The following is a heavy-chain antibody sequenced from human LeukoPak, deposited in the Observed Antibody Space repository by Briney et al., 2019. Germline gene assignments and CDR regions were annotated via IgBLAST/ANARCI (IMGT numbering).Heavy chain of an antibody. V-gene: IGHV3-23*01. Sequence: PGGSLRLSCAASGFTFSNSAMSWVRQAPGKGLEWVSTLSGSGITTYYADSVKGRFTISRDNAKNSLYLQMNSLRAEDTAVYYCLLHPPVPDWGQGTLVTVSS. CDR1: GFTFSNSA. J-gene: IGHJ4*02. CDR2: LSGSGITT. CDR3: LLHPPVPD.